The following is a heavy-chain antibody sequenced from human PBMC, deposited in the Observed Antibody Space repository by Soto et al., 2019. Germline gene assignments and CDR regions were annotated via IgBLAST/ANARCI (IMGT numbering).Heavy chain of an antibody. D-gene: IGHD5-12*01. CDR2: IYYSGST. J-gene: IGHJ4*02. Sequence: SETLSLTCTVSGGSISSYYWSWIRQPPGKGLEWIGYIYYSGSTNYNPSLKSRVTISVDTSKNQFSLKLSSVTAADTAVYYCAGYSGYDPDIDYWGQGTLVTVSS. CDR3: AGYSGYDPDIDY. CDR1: GGSISSYY. V-gene: IGHV4-59*08.